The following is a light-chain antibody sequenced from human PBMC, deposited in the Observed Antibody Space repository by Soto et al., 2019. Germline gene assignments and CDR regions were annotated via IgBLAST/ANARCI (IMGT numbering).Light chain of an antibody. CDR3: QQSYTTPYT. CDR2: AAS. Sequence: GDRVTITCRASQSISSYLNWYQQKPGIAPKLLIYAASRLQSGVPSRFSGSGSGTDFTLTISSLQPEDFVTYYCQQSYTTPYTFGQGTKLEIK. V-gene: IGKV1-39*01. J-gene: IGKJ2*01. CDR1: QSISSY.